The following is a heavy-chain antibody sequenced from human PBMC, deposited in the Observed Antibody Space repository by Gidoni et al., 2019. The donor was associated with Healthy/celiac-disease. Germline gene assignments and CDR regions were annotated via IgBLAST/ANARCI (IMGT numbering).Heavy chain of an antibody. J-gene: IGHJ6*04. CDR2: ISYDGSNK. Sequence: QVQLVESGGGVVQPGRSLRLSCAASGFTFSSYALHWVRQAPVKGLEWVAVISYDGSNKYYAYSVKGRFTISRDNSKNTLYLQMNSLRAEDTAVYYCAREEGGTILWFGAMDVWGKGTTVTVSS. CDR1: GFTFSSYA. V-gene: IGHV3-30-3*01. D-gene: IGHD3-10*01. CDR3: AREEGGTILWFGAMDV.